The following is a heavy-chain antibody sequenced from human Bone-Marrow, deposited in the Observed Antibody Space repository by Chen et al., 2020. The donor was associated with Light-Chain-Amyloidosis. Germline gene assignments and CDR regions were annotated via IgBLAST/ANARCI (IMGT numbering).Heavy chain of an antibody. Sequence: VQHDQSGQDVKKCGEPLKIPRKGSGYSFPNYWIGWVRQMPGKGLEWMGVIYPDDSDARYSPSFEGQVTISADKSITTAYLQWRSLKASDTAMYYCARRRDGYNFDYWGQGTLVTVSS. D-gene: IGHD5-12*01. CDR3: ARRRDGYNFDY. J-gene: IGHJ4*02. V-gene: IGHV5-51*01. CDR2: IYPDDSDA. CDR1: GYSFPNYW.